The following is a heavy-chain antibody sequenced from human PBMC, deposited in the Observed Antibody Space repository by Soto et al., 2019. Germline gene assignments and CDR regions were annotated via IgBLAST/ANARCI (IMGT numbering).Heavy chain of an antibody. D-gene: IGHD5-18*01. CDR1: GGSFSGYY. Sequence: SETLSLTCAVYGGSFSGYYWSWIRQPPGRGLEWIGEINHSGSTNYNPSLKSRVTISVDTSKNQFSPKLSSVTAADTAVYYCARDRWDTAMVTSWFDPWGQGTLVT. J-gene: IGHJ5*02. CDR3: ARDRWDTAMVTSWFDP. CDR2: INHSGST. V-gene: IGHV4-34*01.